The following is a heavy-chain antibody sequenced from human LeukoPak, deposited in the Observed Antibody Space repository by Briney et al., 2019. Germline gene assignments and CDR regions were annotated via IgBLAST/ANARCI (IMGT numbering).Heavy chain of an antibody. V-gene: IGHV4-34*01. CDR1: GGSFSGYY. D-gene: IGHD3-22*01. Sequence: PSETLSLTCAVYGGSFSGYYWSWIRQPPGKGLEWIGEINHSGSTNYNPSLKSRVTISVDTSKTQFSLKLSSVTAADTAVYYCARGRRGTMIVMVTSIAFDIWGQGTMVTVSS. J-gene: IGHJ3*02. CDR3: ARGRRGTMIVMVTSIAFDI. CDR2: INHSGST.